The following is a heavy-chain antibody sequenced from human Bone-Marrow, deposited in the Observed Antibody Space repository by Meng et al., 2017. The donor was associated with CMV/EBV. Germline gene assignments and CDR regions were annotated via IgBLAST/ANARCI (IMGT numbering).Heavy chain of an antibody. D-gene: IGHD3-3*01. CDR2: IVVGTGNT. V-gene: IGHV1-58*01. CDR3: AGPSLRFFRT. J-gene: IGHJ5*02. Sequence: SVKVSCKASGFTFLRSAVQWVRQARGQRLESIGGIVVGTGNTVYAQKFRERVTITRDMSTSTAYMELSSLRSEATAVYYCAGPSLRFFRTWGQGTLVTVSS. CDR1: GFTFLRSA.